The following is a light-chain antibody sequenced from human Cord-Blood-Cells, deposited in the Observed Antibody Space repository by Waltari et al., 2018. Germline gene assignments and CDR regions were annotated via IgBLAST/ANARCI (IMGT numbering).Light chain of an antibody. CDR3: CSYAGSYTWT. V-gene: IGLV2-11*01. Sequence: QSALTQPRSVSGSPGQSVTISCTGTSSDVGGYNYVAWYQQHPGKAPKLMIYDVSKRPSGVPDLFSGSKSGNTASLTISGLQAEDEADYYCCSYAGSYTWTFGQGTK. CDR1: SSDVGGYNY. J-gene: IGLJ3*02. CDR2: DVS.